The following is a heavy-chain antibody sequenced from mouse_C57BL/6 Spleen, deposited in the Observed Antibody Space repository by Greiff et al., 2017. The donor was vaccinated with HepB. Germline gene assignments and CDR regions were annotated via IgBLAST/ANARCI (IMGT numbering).Heavy chain of an antibody. V-gene: IGHV1-80*01. CDR1: GYAFSSYW. Sequence: QVQLQQSGAELVKPGASVKISCKASGYAFSSYWMNWVKQRPGKGLEWIGQIYPGDGDTNYNGKFKGKATLTADKSSSTAYMQLSSLTSEDSAVYFCARRTMVTTLDYWGQGTTLTVSS. CDR2: IYPGDGDT. CDR3: ARRTMVTTLDY. D-gene: IGHD2-2*01. J-gene: IGHJ2*01.